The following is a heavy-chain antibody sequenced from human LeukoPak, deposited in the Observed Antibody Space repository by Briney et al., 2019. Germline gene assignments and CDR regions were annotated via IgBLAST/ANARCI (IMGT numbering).Heavy chain of an antibody. Sequence: HSGGSLRLSCAASGFTFSSCSMTWVRQARGKGLEWVSYISSSSSTIYYAHSVKGRFNISRDNAKNSLCLQMNSLRDEDTAVYYCARVGTTGVDFDCWGQGTLVSVSS. J-gene: IGHJ4*01. CDR2: ISSSSSTI. CDR1: GFTFSSCS. D-gene: IGHD1-1*01. CDR3: ARVGTTGVDFDC. V-gene: IGHV3-48*02.